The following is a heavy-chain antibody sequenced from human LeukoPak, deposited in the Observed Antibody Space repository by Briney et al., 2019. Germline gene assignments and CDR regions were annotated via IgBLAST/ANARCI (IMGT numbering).Heavy chain of an antibody. V-gene: IGHV4-38-2*01. D-gene: IGHD1-20*01. CDR2: TYHSGST. CDR1: GYSINSAYY. CDR3: ARQGYHWNDNNLYYFDY. J-gene: IGHJ4*02. Sequence: SETLSLTCAVSGYSINSAYYWGWIRQPPGKGLEWIGSTYHSGSTWYSPSLKSRISISIDTSKSQFSLKLRSVTAADTAIYYCARQGYHWNDNNLYYFDYWGQGTLVTVSS.